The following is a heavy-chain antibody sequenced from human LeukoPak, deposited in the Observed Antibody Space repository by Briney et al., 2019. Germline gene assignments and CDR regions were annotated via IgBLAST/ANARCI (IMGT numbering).Heavy chain of an antibody. Sequence: PSETLSLTCTVSGGSISSYYWSWVRQPPGKGLEWIGYIYYSGSTNYNPSLKSRVTISVDTSKNQFSLKLSSVTAADTAVYYCARGFGITGTAWGQGTLVTVSS. CDR3: ARGFGITGTA. CDR1: GGSISSYY. J-gene: IGHJ5*02. D-gene: IGHD1-20*01. V-gene: IGHV4-59*01. CDR2: IYYSGST.